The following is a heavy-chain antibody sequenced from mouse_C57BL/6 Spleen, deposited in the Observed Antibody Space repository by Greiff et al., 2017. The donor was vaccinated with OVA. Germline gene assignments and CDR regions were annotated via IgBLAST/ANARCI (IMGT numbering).Heavy chain of an antibody. CDR3: ARGAGGNYDYYYAMDY. D-gene: IGHD2-1*01. CDR1: GYAFSSSW. Sequence: QVQLQQSGPELVKPGASVKISCKASGYAFSSSWMNWVKQRPGKGLEWIGRIYPGDGDTNYNGKFKGQATLTADKSSSTAYMQLSSLTSEDSAVYFCARGAGGNYDYYYAMDYWGQGTSVTVSS. V-gene: IGHV1-82*01. J-gene: IGHJ4*01. CDR2: IYPGDGDT.